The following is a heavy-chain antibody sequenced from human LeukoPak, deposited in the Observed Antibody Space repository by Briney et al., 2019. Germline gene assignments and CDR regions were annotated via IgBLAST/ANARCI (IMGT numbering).Heavy chain of an antibody. D-gene: IGHD2-2*01. CDR3: ARRGSAAMFY. V-gene: IGHV4-34*01. J-gene: IGHJ4*02. CDR1: GGSFSGYY. Sequence: PSETLSLTCAVYGGSFSGYYWSWIRQPPGMGLEWIGEINHSGSTNYNPSLKSRVTISVDTSKNQFSLKLSSVTAADTAVYYCARRGSAAMFYWGQGTLVTVSS. CDR2: INHSGST.